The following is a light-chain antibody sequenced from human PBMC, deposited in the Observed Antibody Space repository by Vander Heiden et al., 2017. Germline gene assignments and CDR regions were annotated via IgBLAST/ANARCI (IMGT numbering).Light chain of an antibody. Sequence: IVLPQSPGSLSLSPGQRATLSCRARQSVSSSYLAWYQQKPGQAPRLLIYGASSRATGIPDRFSGSGSGTDFTLTISRLEPEDFAVYYCQQYGSSPLTFGQGTRLEIK. CDR3: QQYGSSPLT. CDR2: GAS. V-gene: IGKV3-20*01. CDR1: QSVSSSY. J-gene: IGKJ5*01.